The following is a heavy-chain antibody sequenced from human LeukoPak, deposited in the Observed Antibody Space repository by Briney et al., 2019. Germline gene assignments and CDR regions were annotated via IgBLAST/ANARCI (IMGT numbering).Heavy chain of an antibody. J-gene: IGHJ4*02. CDR1: GGSFSGYY. CDR3: ARSVVVAATPTDY. CDR2: INHNGST. V-gene: IGHV4-34*01. D-gene: IGHD2-15*01. Sequence: PSETLSLTCAVYGGSFSGYYWSWIRQPPGKGLEWIGEINHNGSTNYNPSLKSRVTISVDTSKNQFSLKLSSVTAADTAVYYCARSVVVAATPTDYWGQGTLVTVSS.